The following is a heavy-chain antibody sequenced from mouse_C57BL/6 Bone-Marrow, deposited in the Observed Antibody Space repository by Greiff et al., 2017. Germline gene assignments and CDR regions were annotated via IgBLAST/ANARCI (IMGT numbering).Heavy chain of an antibody. CDR1: GYTFTSYG. CDR3: ASPLRLPQYYAMDY. Sequence: QVQLKESGAELARPGASVKLSCKASGYTFTSYGISWVKQRTGQGLEWIGEIYPRSGNTYYNEKFKGKATLTADKSSSTAYMELRSLTSEDSAVYFCASPLRLPQYYAMDYWGQGTSVTVCS. D-gene: IGHD3-2*02. J-gene: IGHJ4*01. CDR2: IYPRSGNT. V-gene: IGHV1-81*01.